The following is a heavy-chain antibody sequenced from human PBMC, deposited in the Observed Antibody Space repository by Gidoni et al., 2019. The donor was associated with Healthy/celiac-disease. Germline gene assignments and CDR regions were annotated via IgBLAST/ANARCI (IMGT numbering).Heavy chain of an antibody. D-gene: IGHD2-15*01. Sequence: QVQLQESGPGLVKPSQTLSLPCTFSGGSTRRCVSYVRWIRQHPGKGLEWIGYIYYSGSTYYNPSLKSRVTISVDTSKNQFSLKLSSVTAADTAVYYCAREATVVAATPEVYHYYYGMDVWGQGTTVTVSS. J-gene: IGHJ6*02. CDR3: AREATVVAATPEVYHYYYGMDV. CDR2: IYYSGST. CDR1: GGSTRRCVSY. V-gene: IGHV4-31*03.